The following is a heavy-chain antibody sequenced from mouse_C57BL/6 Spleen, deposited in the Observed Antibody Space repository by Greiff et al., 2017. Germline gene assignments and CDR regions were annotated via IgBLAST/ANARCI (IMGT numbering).Heavy chain of an antibody. V-gene: IGHV1-20*01. Sequence: VQLKESGPELVKPGDSVKISCKASGYSFTGYFMNWVMQSHGKSLEWIGRINPYNGDTFYNQKFKGKATLTVDKSSSTAHMELRSLTSEDSAVYYCALITTQGAMDYWGQGTSVTVSS. D-gene: IGHD1-1*01. CDR1: GYSFTGYF. J-gene: IGHJ4*01. CDR3: ALITTQGAMDY. CDR2: INPYNGDT.